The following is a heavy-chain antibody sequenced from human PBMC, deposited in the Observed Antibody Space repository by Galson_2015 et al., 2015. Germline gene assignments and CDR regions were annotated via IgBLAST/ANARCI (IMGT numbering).Heavy chain of an antibody. V-gene: IGHV4-59*01. CDR2: IYYSGST. J-gene: IGHJ4*02. CDR3: ARRQQGYYFDY. D-gene: IGHD6-13*01. CDR1: GGSISSYY. Sequence: ETLSLTCTVSGGSISSYYWSWIRQPPGKGLEWIGYIYYSGSTNYNPSLKSRVTISVDTSKNQFSLKLSSVTAADTAVYYCARRQQGYYFDYWGQGTLVTVSS.